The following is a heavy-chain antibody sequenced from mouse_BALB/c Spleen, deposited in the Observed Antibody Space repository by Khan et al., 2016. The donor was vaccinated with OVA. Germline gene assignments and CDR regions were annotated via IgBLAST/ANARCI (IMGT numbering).Heavy chain of an antibody. Sequence: QVQLEQSGAELAKPGASVKVSCKASGYTFTSYWMHWVKQRPGQGLEWIVYINPSTGYTEYNQKFKDKATLTADKSSSTAYMQLSSLTSEDSAVYYCAASILFYYSLDYWGQGTSVTVSS. V-gene: IGHV1-7*01. CDR3: AASILFYYSLDY. CDR1: GYTFTSYW. J-gene: IGHJ4*01. D-gene: IGHD6-1*01. CDR2: INPSTGYT.